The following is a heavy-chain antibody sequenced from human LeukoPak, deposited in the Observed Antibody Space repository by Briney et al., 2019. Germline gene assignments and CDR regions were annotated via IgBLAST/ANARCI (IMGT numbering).Heavy chain of an antibody. CDR2: IYYSGST. D-gene: IGHD6-19*01. V-gene: IGHV4-4*07. Sequence: PSETLSLTCTVSAGSLGTYYWSWIRQPAGKGLEWIGRIYYSGSTDYSPSLRGRVTMSVDTPKNQFSLRLTSVTAADTAIYYCAREGGQWPAYYYYMDVWGKGTTVTVPS. J-gene: IGHJ6*03. CDR1: AGSLGTYY. CDR3: AREGGQWPAYYYYMDV.